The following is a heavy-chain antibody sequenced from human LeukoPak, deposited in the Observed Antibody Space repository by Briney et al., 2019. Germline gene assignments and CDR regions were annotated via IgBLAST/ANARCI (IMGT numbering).Heavy chain of an antibody. Sequence: GASVKVSCKASGYTFTGYYMHWVRQAPGQGLEWMGWINPNSGGTNHAQKFQGRVTMTRDTSISTAYMELSRLRSDDTAVYYCARVRTAMVMDFDYWGQGTLVTVSS. V-gene: IGHV1-2*02. CDR1: GYTFTGYY. J-gene: IGHJ4*02. D-gene: IGHD5-18*01. CDR3: ARVRTAMVMDFDY. CDR2: INPNSGGT.